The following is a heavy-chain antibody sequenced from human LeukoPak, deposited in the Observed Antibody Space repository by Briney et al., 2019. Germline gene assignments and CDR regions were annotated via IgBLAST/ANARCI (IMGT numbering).Heavy chain of an antibody. J-gene: IGHJ4*02. CDR2: ISSSGSTI. CDR3: ARGSITMIVVVINFDY. V-gene: IGHV3-11*04. Sequence: PGGSLRLSCAASGFTFNDYYMSWIRQAPGKGLEWVSYISSSGSTIYYADSVKGRFTISRDNAKNSLYLQMNSLRAEDTAVYYCARGSITMIVVVINFDYWGQGTLVTVSS. D-gene: IGHD3-22*01. CDR1: GFTFNDYY.